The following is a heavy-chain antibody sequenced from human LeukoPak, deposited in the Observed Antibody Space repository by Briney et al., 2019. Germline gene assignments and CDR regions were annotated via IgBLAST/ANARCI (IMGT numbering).Heavy chain of an antibody. Sequence: GGSLRLSCAASGFTFSNYALHWVRQAPGKGLEWMAVISYDGSNKYYVDSVKGRFTISRDNSKNSLYLQMSSLRVEDTATYYCARDRGAPHTGTSSLDYWGQGTLVTVSS. CDR3: ARDRGAPHTGTSSLDY. D-gene: IGHD3-10*01. CDR2: ISYDGSNK. CDR1: GFTFSNYA. J-gene: IGHJ4*02. V-gene: IGHV3-30*04.